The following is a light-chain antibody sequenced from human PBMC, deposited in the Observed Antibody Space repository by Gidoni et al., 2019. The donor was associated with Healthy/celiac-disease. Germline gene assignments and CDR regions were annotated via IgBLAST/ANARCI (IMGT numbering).Light chain of an antibody. CDR2: AAS. V-gene: IGKV1-39*01. J-gene: IGKJ2*01. CDR3: QQSYSTHT. CDR1: QSSSSY. Sequence: DIQMTQSTSSLSASVGDRVTITCRASQSSSSYLNWYQQKPGKAPKLLIYAASSLQSGVPSRFSGSGSGTDFTLTISSLQPEDFATYYCQQSYSTHTFGQGTKLEIK.